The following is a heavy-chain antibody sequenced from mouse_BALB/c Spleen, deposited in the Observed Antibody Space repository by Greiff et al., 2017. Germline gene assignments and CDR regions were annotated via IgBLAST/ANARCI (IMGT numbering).Heavy chain of an antibody. J-gene: IGHJ3*01. CDR1: GYTFTSYW. V-gene: IGHV1-7*01. CDR2: INPSTGYT. Sequence: QVQLQQSGAELAKPGASVKMSCKASGYTFTSYWMHWVKQRPGQGLEWIGYINPSTGYTEYNQKFKDKATLTADKSSSTAYMQLSSLTSEDSAVYYCARSGGLRLGAYWGQGTLVTVSA. D-gene: IGHD1-2*01. CDR3: ARSGGLRLGAY.